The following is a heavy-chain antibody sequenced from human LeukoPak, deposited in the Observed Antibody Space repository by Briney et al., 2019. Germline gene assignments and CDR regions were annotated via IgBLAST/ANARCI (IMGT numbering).Heavy chain of an antibody. CDR2: IIPIFGTA. Sequence: SVKVSCKASGYTFTSYGISWVRQAPGQGLEWMGGIIPIFGTANYAQKFQGRVTITADESTSTAYMVLSSLRSEDTAVYYCAREGSGSYYGWFDPWGQGTLVTVSS. CDR3: AREGSGSYYGWFDP. J-gene: IGHJ5*02. D-gene: IGHD1-26*01. CDR1: GYTFTSYG. V-gene: IGHV1-69*13.